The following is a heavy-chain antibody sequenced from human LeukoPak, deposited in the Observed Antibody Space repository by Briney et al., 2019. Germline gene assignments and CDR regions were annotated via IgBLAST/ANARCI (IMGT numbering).Heavy chain of an antibody. CDR3: ASGWALMF. CDR1: GDSVSNKNGA. D-gene: IGHD1-26*01. Sequence: SETLSLTCAISGDSVSNKNGAWNWIRHSPSRGLEWLGRTYYRSEWSTDYAFSVKGRITINADPSKNQFSLQLGSVTPEDTAVYYCASGWALMFWGQGTPVTVSS. CDR2: TYYRSEWST. J-gene: IGHJ4*02. V-gene: IGHV6-1*01.